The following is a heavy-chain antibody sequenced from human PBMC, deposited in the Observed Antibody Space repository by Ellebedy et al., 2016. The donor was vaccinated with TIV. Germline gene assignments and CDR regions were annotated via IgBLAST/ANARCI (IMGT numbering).Heavy chain of an antibody. CDR3: ARGTYNYKY. CDR1: GGSFSGYY. V-gene: IGHV4-34*01. Sequence: MPSETLSLTCAVSGGSFSGYYWTWLRQPPGKGLEWIGEINHSGSTSYNPSLKSRVTMSLDTSKNQFSLTLRSLIAADTALYFCARGTYNYKYWGQGTLVTVSS. CDR2: INHSGST. D-gene: IGHD5-24*01. J-gene: IGHJ4*02.